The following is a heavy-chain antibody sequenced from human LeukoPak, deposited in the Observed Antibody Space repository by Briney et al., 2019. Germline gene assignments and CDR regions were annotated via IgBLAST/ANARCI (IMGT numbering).Heavy chain of an antibody. D-gene: IGHD5-18*01. V-gene: IGHV3-48*02. CDR2: ISSSSSTI. CDR3: ARGGGGSYNYGIPLDY. J-gene: IGHJ4*02. CDR1: GFTFSDYS. Sequence: GGSLRLSCAASGFTFSDYSMHWVRQAPGKGLEWVSYISSSSSTIYYADSVRGRFTISRDNAKNSLSLQMNSLRDEDTAVYYCARGGGGSYNYGIPLDYWGQGTLVTVSS.